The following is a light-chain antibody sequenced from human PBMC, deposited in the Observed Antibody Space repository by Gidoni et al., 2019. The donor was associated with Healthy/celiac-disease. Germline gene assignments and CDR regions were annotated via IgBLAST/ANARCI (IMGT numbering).Light chain of an antibody. CDR2: GAS. V-gene: IGKV3-15*01. J-gene: IGKJ1*01. CDR3: WQYDNWPRWA. Sequence: EIVMTQTQATLSVSPGERATLPCRASQSVSSNLAWYEQKPGQATRLLIYGASTRATGIPAGFSGSGSGTEFPLTISSLQSEDFAVFYCWQYDNWPRWAFGQGTKVEIK. CDR1: QSVSSN.